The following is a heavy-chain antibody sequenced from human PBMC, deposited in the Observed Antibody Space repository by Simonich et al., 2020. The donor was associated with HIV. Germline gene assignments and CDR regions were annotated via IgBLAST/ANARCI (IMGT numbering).Heavy chain of an antibody. CDR3: ARDLITYGFDY. Sequence: QVQLQKWGAGLLKPSETLSLTCAVYGGSFSGYYWSWIRQSPGKGLGWIGEINDSCTTNYNASLKSRVTISVDTSKNQFSLKLSSVTAADTAVYYCARDLITYGFDYWGQGTLVTVSS. V-gene: IGHV4-34*01. CDR2: INDSCTT. D-gene: IGHD2-8*01. CDR1: GGSFSGYY. J-gene: IGHJ4*02.